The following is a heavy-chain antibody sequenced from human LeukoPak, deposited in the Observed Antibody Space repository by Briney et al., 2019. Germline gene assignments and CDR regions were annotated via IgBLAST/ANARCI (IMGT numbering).Heavy chain of an antibody. D-gene: IGHD3-16*02. CDR1: GGSFSGYY. J-gene: IGHJ5*02. CDR2: INHSGST. CDR3: ARGSSDYVWGSYRRNWFDP. Sequence: SETLSLTCAVYGGSFSGYYRSWIRQPPGKGLEWIGEINHSGSTNYNPSLKSRVTISVDTSKNQFSLKLSSVTAADTAVYYCARGSSDYVWGSYRRNWFDPWGQGTLVTVSS. V-gene: IGHV4-34*01.